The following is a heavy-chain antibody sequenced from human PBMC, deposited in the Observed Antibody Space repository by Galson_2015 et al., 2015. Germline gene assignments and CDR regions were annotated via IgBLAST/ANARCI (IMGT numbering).Heavy chain of an antibody. Sequence: SVKVSCKASGGTFISYAISWVRQAPGQGLEWMGGIIPIFGTANYAQKFQGRVTITADESTSTAYMELSSLRSEDTAVYYCARSNRDGYNHDYWGQGTLVTVSS. CDR3: ARSNRDGYNHDY. D-gene: IGHD5-24*01. CDR2: IIPIFGTA. CDR1: GGTFISYA. V-gene: IGHV1-69*13. J-gene: IGHJ4*02.